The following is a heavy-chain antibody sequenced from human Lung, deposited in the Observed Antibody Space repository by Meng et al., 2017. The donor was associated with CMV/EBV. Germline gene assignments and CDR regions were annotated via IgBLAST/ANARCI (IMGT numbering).Heavy chain of an antibody. CDR1: GYTFNSFG. CDR3: ARDLRLVPSAAQEF. CDR2: ISTYTGNT. Sequence: SVXVSXXTSGYTFNSFGISWVRQAPGQGLEWLGWISTYTGNTFYAQNLQGRVTLTTDRSTSTAYMELRSLTSDDTAVYYCARDLRLVPSAAQEFWGQGTLVXVSS. J-gene: IGHJ4*02. V-gene: IGHV1-18*01. D-gene: IGHD2-2*01.